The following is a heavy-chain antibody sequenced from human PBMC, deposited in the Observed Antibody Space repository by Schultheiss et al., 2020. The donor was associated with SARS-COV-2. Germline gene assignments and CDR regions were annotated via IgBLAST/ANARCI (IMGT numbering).Heavy chain of an antibody. J-gene: IGHJ6*02. D-gene: IGHD3-10*01. CDR3: AKAYYYGSGSYCMDV. CDR2: IYYSGST. CDR1: GYSISSGYY. V-gene: IGHV4-38-2*01. Sequence: SETLSLTCAVSGYSISSGYYWGWIRQPPGKGLEWIGYIYYSGSTNYNPSLKSRVTISVDTSKNQFSLKLSSVTAADTAVYYCAKAYYYGSGSYCMDVWGQGTTVTVSS.